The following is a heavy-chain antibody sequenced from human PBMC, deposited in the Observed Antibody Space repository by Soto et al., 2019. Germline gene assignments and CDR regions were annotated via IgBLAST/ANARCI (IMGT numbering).Heavy chain of an antibody. CDR2: IIPIPGTA. CDR1: GGTFSSYA. J-gene: IGHJ6*02. D-gene: IGHD2-2*01. Sequence: QVQLVQSGAEVQKPGSSVKVSCKASGGTFSSYAISWVRQAPGQGLEWMGGIIPIPGTANYAQKFQGRVTMTADESTRTAYMELSSLRSEDTAVYYCARSQGSSTSLEIYYYYYYGMDVWGQGTTVTVSS. CDR3: ARSQGSSTSLEIYYYYYYGMDV. V-gene: IGHV1-69*01.